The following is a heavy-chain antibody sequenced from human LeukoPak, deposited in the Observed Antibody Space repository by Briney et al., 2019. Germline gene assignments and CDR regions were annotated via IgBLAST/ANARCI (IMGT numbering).Heavy chain of an antibody. CDR2: IYYSGST. Sequence: PSETLSLTCTVSGGSISSYYWSWIRQPPGKGLEWIGYIYYSGSTNYNPSLKSRVTISVDTSKNQFSLKLCSVTAADAAVYYCATTPRSSGWFDYWGQGTLVTVSS. V-gene: IGHV4-59*08. CDR1: GGSISSYY. CDR3: ATTPRSSGWFDY. J-gene: IGHJ4*02. D-gene: IGHD6-19*01.